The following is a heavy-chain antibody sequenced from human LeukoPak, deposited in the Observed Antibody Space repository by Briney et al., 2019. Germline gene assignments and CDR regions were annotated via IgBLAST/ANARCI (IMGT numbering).Heavy chain of an antibody. CDR3: ARPNYDFWSGYPNWFDP. CDR1: AYTFTGYY. V-gene: IGHV1-2*02. J-gene: IGHJ5*02. CDR2: INPNSGGT. D-gene: IGHD3-3*01. Sequence: ASVKVSCKASAYTFTGYYMHWVRQAPGQGLEWMGWINPNSGGTNYAQKFQGRVTMTRDTSISTAYMELSRLRSDDTAVYYCARPNYDFWSGYPNWFDPWGQGTLVTVSS.